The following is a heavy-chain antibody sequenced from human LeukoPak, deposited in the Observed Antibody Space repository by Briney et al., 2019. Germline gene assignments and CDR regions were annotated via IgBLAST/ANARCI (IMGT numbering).Heavy chain of an antibody. Sequence: SETLSLTCTVSGGSISSSSYYWGWIRQPPGKGLEWIGSIYYSGSTYYNPSLKSRVTISVDTSKNQFSLKLSSVTAADTAVYYCARYQASPGPFDYWGQGTLVTVSS. CDR2: IYYSGST. CDR3: ARYQASPGPFDY. V-gene: IGHV4-39*01. D-gene: IGHD2-21*01. CDR1: GGSISSSSYY. J-gene: IGHJ4*02.